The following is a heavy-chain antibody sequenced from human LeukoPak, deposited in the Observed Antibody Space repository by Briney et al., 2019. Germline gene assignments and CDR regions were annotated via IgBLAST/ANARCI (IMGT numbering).Heavy chain of an antibody. J-gene: IGHJ4*02. D-gene: IGHD3-22*01. V-gene: IGHV3-30-3*01. CDR1: GFTFSSYA. CDR3: ARASLAMIVVVPLDY. Sequence: GGSLRLSCAASGFTFSSYAMHWVRQAPGKGLEGVAVISYDGSNKYYADSVKGRFTISRDNSKNTLYLQMNSLRAEDTAVYYCARASLAMIVVVPLDYWGQGTLVTVSS. CDR2: ISYDGSNK.